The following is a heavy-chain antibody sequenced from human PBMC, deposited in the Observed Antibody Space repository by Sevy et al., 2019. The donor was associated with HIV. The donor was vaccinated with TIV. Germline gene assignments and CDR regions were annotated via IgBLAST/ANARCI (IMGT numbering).Heavy chain of an antibody. D-gene: IGHD6-19*01. CDR2: ISSAGSNK. V-gene: IGHV3-30-3*01. Sequence: GGSLRLSCAASGLTFSSHAMHWVRQAPGKGLEWVAVISSAGSNKYYADSVKGRFTISRDNPKNTLYRQMNSLRPEDTAVYYCTSDAGYSIAWSPSDYWGQGTLVTVSS. CDR3: TSDAGYSIAWSPSDY. J-gene: IGHJ4*02. CDR1: GLTFSSHA.